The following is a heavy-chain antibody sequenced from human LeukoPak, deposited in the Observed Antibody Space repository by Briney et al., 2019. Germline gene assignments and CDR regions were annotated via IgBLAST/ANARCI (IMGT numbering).Heavy chain of an antibody. J-gene: IGHJ5*02. CDR3: ARGPVVLVSASWFHP. CDR2: INPNSGGT. CDR1: GYTFTGYY. D-gene: IGHD4-23*01. Sequence: ASVKVSCKASGYTFTGYYMHWVRQAPGQGLEWMGWINPNSGGTNYAQKFQGWVTMTRDTPISTAYMELSRLRSDDTPVYHCARGPVVLVSASWFHPWGQGTLLTVSS. V-gene: IGHV1-2*04.